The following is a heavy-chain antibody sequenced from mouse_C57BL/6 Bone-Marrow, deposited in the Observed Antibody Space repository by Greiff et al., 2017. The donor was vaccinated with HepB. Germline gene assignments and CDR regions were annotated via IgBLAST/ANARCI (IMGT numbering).Heavy chain of an antibody. CDR1: GYSFTGYY. V-gene: IGHV1-42*01. D-gene: IGHD1-1*01. J-gene: IGHJ4*01. Sequence: VQLQQPGPELVKPGASVKISCKASGYSFTGYYMNWVKQSPEKSLEWIGEINPSTGGTTYNQKFKAKATLTVDKSSSTAYMQLKSLTSEDSAVYYCARERDYYGTFYAMDYWGQGTSVTVSS. CDR2: INPSTGGT. CDR3: ARERDYYGTFYAMDY.